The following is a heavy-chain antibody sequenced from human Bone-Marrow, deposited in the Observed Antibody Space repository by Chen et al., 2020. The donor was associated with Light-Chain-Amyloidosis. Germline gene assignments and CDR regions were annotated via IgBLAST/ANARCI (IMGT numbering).Heavy chain of an antibody. Sequence: EVQLVESGGGLVQPGGSLRLSCAASGFTFDNYEMNWVRQVPGGGLEWVSYISSDSRSIYYADSVKGRITISRDNGKNSLYLQMNSLRAEDTATYYCAREGVGDTDAFDIWGQGTMIIVSP. CDR2: ISSDSRSI. D-gene: IGHD1-26*01. J-gene: IGHJ3*02. V-gene: IGHV3-48*03. CDR3: AREGVGDTDAFDI. CDR1: GFTFDNYE.